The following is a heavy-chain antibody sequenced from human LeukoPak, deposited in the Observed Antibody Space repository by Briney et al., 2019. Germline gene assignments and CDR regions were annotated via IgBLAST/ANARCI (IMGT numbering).Heavy chain of an antibody. Sequence: GGSLRLSCAVSGFTVSSNYMSWVRQAPGKGLEWVSVIYSGGSTYYADSVKGRFTISRDNSKNTLYLQMNSLRAEDTAVYYCARDGGGQLPRWYFDLWGRGTLVTVSS. CDR3: ARDGGGQLPRWYFDL. CDR1: GFTVSSNY. D-gene: IGHD2-2*01. CDR2: IYSGGST. J-gene: IGHJ2*01. V-gene: IGHV3-53*01.